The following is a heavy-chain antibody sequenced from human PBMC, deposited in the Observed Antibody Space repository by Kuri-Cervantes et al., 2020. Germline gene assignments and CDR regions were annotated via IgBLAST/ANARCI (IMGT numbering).Heavy chain of an antibody. D-gene: IGHD6-19*01. CDR3: VRELEAVAGYIDY. Sequence: GGSLRLSCAASGFTFSGYAMSWVRQAPGKGLEWVSYVNRGSSDILYSDSVKGRFTISRDSAKNSLYLQMSSLRAEDTAVYYCVRELEAVAGYIDYWGQGTLVTVSS. V-gene: IGHV3-48*01. CDR2: VNRGSSDI. CDR1: GFTFSGYA. J-gene: IGHJ4*02.